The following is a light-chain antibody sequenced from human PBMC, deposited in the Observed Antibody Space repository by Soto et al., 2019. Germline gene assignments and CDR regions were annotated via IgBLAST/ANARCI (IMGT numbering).Light chain of an antibody. J-gene: IGKJ5*01. CDR2: DAS. CDR3: QQFHSFPIT. V-gene: IGKV1-5*01. Sequence: DIQMTQSPSTLSASAGDRVTITCRASQSITIWLAWYQQKPGKAPKLLIYDASTLEGGVPSRFSGSGSGTEFTLTISSLQPDDFAAYYCQQFHSFPITFGQGTRLEIK. CDR1: QSITIW.